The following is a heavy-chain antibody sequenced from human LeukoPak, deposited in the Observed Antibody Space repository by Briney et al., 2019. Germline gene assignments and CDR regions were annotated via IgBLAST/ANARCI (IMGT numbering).Heavy chain of an antibody. CDR3: ARGGSYDRYWYFDL. CDR1: GGSISSGSYY. V-gene: IGHV4-61*02. J-gene: IGHJ2*01. CDR2: IYTSGST. Sequence: SQTLSLTCTVSGGSISSGSYYWSWIRQPAGKGLEWIGRIYTSGSTNYNPSLKSRVTISVGTSKNQFSLKLSPVTAADTAVYYCARGGSYDRYWYFDLWGRGTLVTVSS. D-gene: IGHD1-26*01.